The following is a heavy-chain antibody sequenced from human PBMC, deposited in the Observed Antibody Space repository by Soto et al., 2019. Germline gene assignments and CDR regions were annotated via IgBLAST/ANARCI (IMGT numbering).Heavy chain of an antibody. V-gene: IGHV4-59*12. CDR2: IYYSGST. CDR1: GGSISSYY. D-gene: IGHD5-12*01. J-gene: IGHJ4*02. CDR3: AGSRDGYNYDY. Sequence: SETLSLTCTVSGGSISSYYWSWIRQPPGKGLEWIGYIYYSGSTNYSPSLKSRVTISLDKSKNQFSLKLTSVTAADTAVYYCAGSRDGYNYDYWGQGTPVTVSS.